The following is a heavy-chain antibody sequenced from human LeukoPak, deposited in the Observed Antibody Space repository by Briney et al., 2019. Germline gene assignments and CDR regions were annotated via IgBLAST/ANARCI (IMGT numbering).Heavy chain of an antibody. V-gene: IGHV3-33*01. CDR1: VFTYSIYG. Sequence: GGTLRLFHAASVFTYSIYGMHWVRHAPGKGLEWVVVIWYDGSNKYYADSVKGRFTISRDNSKNTLYLQMNSLRAEDTAVYYCARDPGDYYGSGSSDAFDIWGQGTMVTVSS. J-gene: IGHJ3*02. D-gene: IGHD3-10*01. CDR3: ARDPGDYYGSGSSDAFDI. CDR2: IWYDGSNK.